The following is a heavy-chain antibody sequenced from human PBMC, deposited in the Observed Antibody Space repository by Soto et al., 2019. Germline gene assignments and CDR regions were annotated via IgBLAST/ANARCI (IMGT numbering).Heavy chain of an antibody. CDR2: MNTNRGNK. J-gene: IGHJ6*02. CDR3: ARGHLDRRWGGAGYDGCGMDF. V-gene: IGHV1-8*01. D-gene: IGHD1-1*01. CDR1: GYTFTSYD. Sequence: QVKRVNSGAEVKKPGASWKVSCKASGYTFTSYDINWLRQATGQGLEWMGWMNTNRGNKGYAQKLQGRATMTRNTSISRGYMDLSNLRTEYMALYYWARGHLDRRWGGAGYDGCGMDFWGQGTTVTVSS.